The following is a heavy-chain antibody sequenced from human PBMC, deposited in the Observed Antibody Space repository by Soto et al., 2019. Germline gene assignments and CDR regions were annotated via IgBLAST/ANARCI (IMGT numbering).Heavy chain of an antibody. V-gene: IGHV4-30-2*01. CDR2: IYHSGST. CDR1: GGSISSGGYS. Sequence: QLQLQESGSGLVKPSQTLSLTCAVSGGSISSGGYSWSWIRQPPGKGLERIGYIYHSGSTYYNPSFKSRVTISVDRSKNQFSLKLSSVTAADTAVYYCARAASGYAPSYYFDYWGQGTLVTVSS. J-gene: IGHJ4*02. D-gene: IGHD5-12*01. CDR3: ARAASGYAPSYYFDY.